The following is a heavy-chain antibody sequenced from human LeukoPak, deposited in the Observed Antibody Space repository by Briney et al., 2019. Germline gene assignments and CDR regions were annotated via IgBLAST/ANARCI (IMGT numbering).Heavy chain of an antibody. CDR1: GFTFSSYG. CDR3: AKNKDRIVVVPDAIRFDP. J-gene: IGHJ5*02. CDR2: IRYDGSNK. D-gene: IGHD2-2*01. Sequence: GGSLRLSCAASGFTFSSYGMHWVRQAPGKGLEWVAFIRYDGSNKYYADSVKGRFTISRDNSKNTLYLQMNSLRAEDTAVYYCAKNKDRIVVVPDAIRFDPWGQGTLVTVSS. V-gene: IGHV3-30*02.